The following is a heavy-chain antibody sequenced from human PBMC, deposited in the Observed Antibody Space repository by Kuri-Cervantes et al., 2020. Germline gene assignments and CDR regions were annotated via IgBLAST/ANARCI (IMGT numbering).Heavy chain of an antibody. CDR2: ISSSGSTI. J-gene: IGHJ4*02. Sequence: GGALRLSCAASGFTFSDYYMNWVRQAPGKGLEWVSYISSSGSTIYYADSVKGRFTISRDNAKNSLYLQMNSLRAEDTAVYYCARGNTYYDFWSGYYLFDYWGQGTLVTVSS. D-gene: IGHD3-3*01. CDR1: GFTFSDYY. CDR3: ARGNTYYDFWSGYYLFDY. V-gene: IGHV3-11*04.